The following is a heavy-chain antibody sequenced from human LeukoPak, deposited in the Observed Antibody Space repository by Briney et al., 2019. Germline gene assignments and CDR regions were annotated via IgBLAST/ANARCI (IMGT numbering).Heavy chain of an antibody. V-gene: IGHV4-34*01. CDR3: ARGGVTIFGVVINEEYYFDY. CDR2: INHSGST. Sequence: SETLSLTCAVYGGSFSGYYWSWIRQPPGKGLEWIGEINHSGSTNYNPSLMSRVAMSVDTSKNQFSLNLRSVTAADTAVYYCARGGVTIFGVVINEEYYFDYWGQGTLVTVPS. CDR1: GGSFSGYY. D-gene: IGHD3-3*01. J-gene: IGHJ4*02.